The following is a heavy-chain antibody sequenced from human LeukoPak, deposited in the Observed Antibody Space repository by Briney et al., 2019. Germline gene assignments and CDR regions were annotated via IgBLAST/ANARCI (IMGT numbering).Heavy chain of an antibody. D-gene: IGHD3-22*01. CDR3: ASTPDYYDSSGYYFIVGYFDY. V-gene: IGHV1-18*01. Sequence: ASVKGSCKASGYTFTGYGISWVRQAPGQGLEWMGWIRAYNGNTNYAQKLQGRVTMTTDTSTSTAYMELRSLRSDDTAVYYCASTPDYYDSSGYYFIVGYFDYWGQGTLVTVSS. CDR2: IRAYNGNT. CDR1: GYTFTGYG. J-gene: IGHJ4*02.